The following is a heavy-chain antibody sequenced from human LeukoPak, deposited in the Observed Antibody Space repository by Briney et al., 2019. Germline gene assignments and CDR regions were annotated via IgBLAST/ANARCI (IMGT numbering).Heavy chain of an antibody. V-gene: IGHV3-30-3*02. D-gene: IGHD1-26*01. CDR3: AKSLLGSYSSPFDY. CDR1: GFTFGSYA. CDR2: ISYDGSNK. J-gene: IGHJ4*02. Sequence: GGSLRLSCAASGFTFGSYALHWVRQAPGKGLEWVVIISYDGSNKYYADSVKGRFTISRDNSKNTLYLQMNSLRAEDTAVYYCAKSLLGSYSSPFDYWGQGTLVTVSS.